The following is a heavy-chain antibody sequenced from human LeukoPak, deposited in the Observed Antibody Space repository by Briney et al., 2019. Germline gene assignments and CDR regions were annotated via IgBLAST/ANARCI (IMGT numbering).Heavy chain of an antibody. J-gene: IGHJ4*02. CDR3: AKGDYYDSSGQDY. CDR2: ISWNSGSI. Sequence: PGGSLRLSCAASGFTFDDYAMHWVRQAPGKGLGWVSGISWNSGSIGYADSVKGRFTISRDNAKNSLYLQMNSLRAEDTALYYCAKGDYYDSSGQDYWGQGTLVTVSS. CDR1: GFTFDDYA. D-gene: IGHD3-22*01. V-gene: IGHV3-9*01.